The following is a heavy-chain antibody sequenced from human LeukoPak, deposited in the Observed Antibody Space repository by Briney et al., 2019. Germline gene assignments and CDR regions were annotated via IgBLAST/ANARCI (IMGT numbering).Heavy chain of an antibody. CDR2: IYYSGST. CDR3: ARGIHYYDSSGSYYFDY. D-gene: IGHD3-22*01. Sequence: SGTLSLTCAVSGGSISSSNWWSWVRQPPGKGLEWIGSIYYSGSTYYNPSLKSRVTISVDTSKNQFSLKLSSVTAADTAVYYCARGIHYYDSSGSYYFDYWGQGTLVTVSS. CDR1: GGSISSSNW. J-gene: IGHJ4*02. V-gene: IGHV4-4*02.